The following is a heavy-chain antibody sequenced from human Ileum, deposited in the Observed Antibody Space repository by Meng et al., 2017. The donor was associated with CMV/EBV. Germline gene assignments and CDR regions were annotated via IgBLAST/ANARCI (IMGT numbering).Heavy chain of an antibody. V-gene: IGHV1-2*02. CDR1: GYIFIDYY. Sequence: ASVKVSCKASGYIFIDYYIYWVRQAPGQGLEWMGWINPNNGDTNYAQSFQGRVTMTGDTSSNTASMELNRMTCDDTSVYYCARGHSTSSSFDYWGQGTVVTVSS. J-gene: IGHJ4*02. CDR3: ARGHSTSSSFDY. D-gene: IGHD6-6*01. CDR2: INPNNGDT.